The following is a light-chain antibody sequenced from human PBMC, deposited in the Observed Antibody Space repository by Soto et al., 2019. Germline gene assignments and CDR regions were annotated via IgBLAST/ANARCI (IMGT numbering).Light chain of an antibody. V-gene: IGLV2-14*01. Sequence: QSALTQPASVSGSPGQSVTISCTGTSSDVGGYNYVSWYQQHPGKAPKLMIYEVSNRPSGVSNRFSGSKCGNTASLTISGLQAEEEADYYCSSYKGSSPLDDFGTGTKVTV. CDR3: SSYKGSSPLDD. CDR2: EVS. CDR1: SSDVGGYNY. J-gene: IGLJ1*01.